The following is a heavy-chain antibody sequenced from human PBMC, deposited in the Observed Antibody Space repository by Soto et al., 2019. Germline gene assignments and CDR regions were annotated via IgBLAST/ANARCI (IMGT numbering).Heavy chain of an antibody. Sequence: GASVKVSCKASGGTFSSYGISWVRQAPGQGLEWMGGIIPIFGTANYAQKFQGRVTITADESTSTAYMELSSLRSEDTAVYYCASPLTGTGYAFDIWGQGTMVNVSS. CDR2: IIPIFGTA. D-gene: IGHD1-20*01. V-gene: IGHV1-69*13. CDR1: GGTFSSYG. J-gene: IGHJ3*02. CDR3: ASPLTGTGYAFDI.